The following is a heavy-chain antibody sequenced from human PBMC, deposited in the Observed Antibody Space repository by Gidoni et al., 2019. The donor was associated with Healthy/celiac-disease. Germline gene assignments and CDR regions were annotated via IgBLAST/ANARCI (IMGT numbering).Heavy chain of an antibody. Sequence: EVQLLESGGGLVQPGGSLRLSCAASGFTFSSSAMSWVRQATGQGLEWVSAISGSGGSTYYADSVKGRFTISRDNSKNTLYLQMNSLRAEDTAVYYCAKKWGRGYSYGPFDYWGQGTLVTVSS. CDR2: ISGSGGST. D-gene: IGHD5-18*01. CDR3: AKKWGRGYSYGPFDY. CDR1: GFTFSSSA. J-gene: IGHJ4*02. V-gene: IGHV3-23*01.